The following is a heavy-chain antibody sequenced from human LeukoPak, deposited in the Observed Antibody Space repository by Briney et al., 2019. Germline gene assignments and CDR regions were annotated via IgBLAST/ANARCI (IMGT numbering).Heavy chain of an antibody. J-gene: IGHJ3*02. V-gene: IGHV3-11*04. Sequence: GGSLRLSCAASGFTFSDYYMSWIRQAPGKGLEWVSYISFSGSTIYYADSVKGRFTISRDNSKNSLYLQMYSLRAEDTAVYYCAREFITPDDAFDIWGHGTMVTVSS. CDR3: AREFITPDDAFDI. CDR1: GFTFSDYY. D-gene: IGHD3-10*01. CDR2: ISFSGSTI.